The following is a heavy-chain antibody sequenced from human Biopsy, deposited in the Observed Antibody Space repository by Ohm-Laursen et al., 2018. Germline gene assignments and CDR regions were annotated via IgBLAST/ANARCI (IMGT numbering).Heavy chain of an antibody. D-gene: IGHD3-16*01. CDR1: GVSINTGGYY. CDR2: IHYSGNT. Sequence: SDTLSLTCTVSGVSINTGGYYWTWIRQHSGTGLEWIGYIHYSGNTLYNPSLKSRLTISVDTSRNQFSLKLTSVTAADTALYYCTRAGGGKIYGLWGQGTLVTVSS. V-gene: IGHV4-31*03. CDR3: TRAGGGKIYGL. J-gene: IGHJ4*02.